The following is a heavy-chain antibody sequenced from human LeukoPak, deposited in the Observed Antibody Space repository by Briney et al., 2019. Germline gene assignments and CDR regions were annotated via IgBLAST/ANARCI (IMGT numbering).Heavy chain of an antibody. Sequence: SETLSLTCTVSGGSISSYYWSWIRQPPGKGLEWIGYIYYSGSTNYNPSLKSRVTISVDTSKNQCSLKLSSVTAADTAVYYCARGIRVTASDNWFDPWGQGTLVTVSS. V-gene: IGHV4-59*01. CDR3: ARGIRVTASDNWFDP. CDR1: GGSISSYY. D-gene: IGHD2-21*02. CDR2: IYYSGST. J-gene: IGHJ5*02.